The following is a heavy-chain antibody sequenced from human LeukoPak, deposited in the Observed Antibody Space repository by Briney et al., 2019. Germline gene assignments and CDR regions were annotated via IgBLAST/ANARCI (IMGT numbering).Heavy chain of an antibody. CDR2: ITPFFGTA. D-gene: IGHD3-10*01. CDR1: GGTFSSYA. V-gene: IGHV1-69*06. J-gene: IGHJ5*02. Sequence: GASVKVSCKASGGTFSSYAISWVRQAPGQGLEWMGGITPFFGTANYAQKFQGRVTITADKSTSTAYMELSSLRSEDTAVYYCARETHTMVRGVIKGSNWFDPWGQGTLVTVSS. CDR3: ARETHTMVRGVIKGSNWFDP.